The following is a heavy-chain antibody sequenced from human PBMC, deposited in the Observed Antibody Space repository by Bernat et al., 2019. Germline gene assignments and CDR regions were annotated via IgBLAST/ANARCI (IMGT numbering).Heavy chain of an antibody. Sequence: QVQLVGSGGGVVQPGRSLRLSCAASGFTFSSYAMHWVRQAPGKGLEWVAAISYDGSNKYYADSVKGRFTISRDNSKNTLYLQMNSLRAEDTAVYYCARTYYYDSSGYYYPYYFDYWGQGTLVTVSS. D-gene: IGHD3-22*01. CDR3: ARTYYYDSSGYYYPYYFDY. V-gene: IGHV3-30-3*01. J-gene: IGHJ4*02. CDR2: ISYDGSNK. CDR1: GFTFSSYA.